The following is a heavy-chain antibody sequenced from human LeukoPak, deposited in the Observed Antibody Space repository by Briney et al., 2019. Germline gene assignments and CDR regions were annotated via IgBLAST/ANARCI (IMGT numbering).Heavy chain of an antibody. CDR2: INHSGST. CDR3: ASGPYDSSGYYFDY. Sequence: SETLSLTCAVYGGSFSGYYWSWIRQPPGKGREWIGEINHSGSTNYNPSLKSRVTISVDTSKNQFSLKLSSVTAADTAVYYCASGPYDSSGYYFDYWGQGTLVTVSS. J-gene: IGHJ4*02. CDR1: GGSFSGYY. D-gene: IGHD3-22*01. V-gene: IGHV4-34*01.